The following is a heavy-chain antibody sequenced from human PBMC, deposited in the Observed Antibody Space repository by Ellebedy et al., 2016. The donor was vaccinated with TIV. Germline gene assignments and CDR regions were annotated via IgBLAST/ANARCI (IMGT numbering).Heavy chain of an antibody. D-gene: IGHD5-12*01. CDR1: RFTFSGYW. CDR2: IQQDGSDK. J-gene: IGHJ4*02. V-gene: IGHV3-7*03. Sequence: GGSLRLXXAASRFTFSGYWMSWVRQAPGKGLEWVANIQQDGSDKYYVDSVKGRFTISRDNARNSLYLQMNSLRAEDTAMYYCARDNYVGYDWLGGNSFDSWGQGTLVTVSS. CDR3: ARDNYVGYDWLGGNSFDS.